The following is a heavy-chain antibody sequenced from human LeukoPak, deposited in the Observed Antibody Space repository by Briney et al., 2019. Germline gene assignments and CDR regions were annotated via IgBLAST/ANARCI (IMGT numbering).Heavy chain of an antibody. CDR2: ISAYNGNT. Sequence: EALVRVSCKASGYTFTSYGISWVRQAPGQGLEWMGWISAYNGNTNSAQKLQGRVTMTTDTSTSTAYMELRSLRSDDTAVYYCARENSGSYYNADYWGQGTLVTVSS. D-gene: IGHD3-10*01. CDR3: ARENSGSYYNADY. J-gene: IGHJ4*02. V-gene: IGHV1-18*01. CDR1: GYTFTSYG.